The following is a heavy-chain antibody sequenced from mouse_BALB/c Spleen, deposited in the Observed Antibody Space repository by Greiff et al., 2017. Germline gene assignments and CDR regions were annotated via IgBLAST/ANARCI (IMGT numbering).Heavy chain of an antibody. CDR1: GFTFSSFG. D-gene: IGHD4-1*01. J-gene: IGHJ4*01. V-gene: IGHV5-17*02. CDR3: ARSGTGAMDY. Sequence: DVKLVESGGGLVQPGGSRKLSCAASGFTFSSFGMHWVRQAPEKGLEWVAYISSGSSTIYYADTVKGRFTISRDNPKNTLFLQMTSLRSEDTAMYYCARSGTGAMDYWGQGTSVTVSS. CDR2: ISSGSSTI.